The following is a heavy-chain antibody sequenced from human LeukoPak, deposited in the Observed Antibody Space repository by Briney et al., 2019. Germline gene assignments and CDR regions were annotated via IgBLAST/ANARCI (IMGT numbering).Heavy chain of an antibody. Sequence: PGGSLRLSCAASGFTFSGYWMTWVRQAPGKGLEWVANIKQDGSETYYVDSVMGRFTISRDNARNSLYLQMNSLRAEDTAVYYCARGKGVDYWGQGILVTVSS. CDR2: IKQDGSET. J-gene: IGHJ4*02. CDR1: GFTFSGYW. CDR3: ARGKGVDY. V-gene: IGHV3-7*01.